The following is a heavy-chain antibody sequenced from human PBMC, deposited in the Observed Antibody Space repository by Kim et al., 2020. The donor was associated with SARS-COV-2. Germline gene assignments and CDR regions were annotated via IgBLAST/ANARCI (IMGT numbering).Heavy chain of an antibody. J-gene: IGHJ4*02. Sequence: ADSVQGRLTISRDNSKNTLYLKMNSLRAEDTAVYYCARPKSGSYYADLDYWGQGTLVTVPS. V-gene: IGHV3-30*01. CDR3: ARPKSGSYYADLDY. D-gene: IGHD1-26*01.